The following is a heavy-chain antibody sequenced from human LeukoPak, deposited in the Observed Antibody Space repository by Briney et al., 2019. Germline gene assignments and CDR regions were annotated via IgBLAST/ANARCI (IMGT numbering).Heavy chain of an antibody. D-gene: IGHD2-2*03. V-gene: IGHV1-2*02. CDR1: GGTFSSYA. CDR2: INPNSGGT. J-gene: IGHJ2*01. CDR3: ARDLDFGNWYFDL. Sequence: ASVKVSCKASGGTFSSYAISWVRQAPGQGLEWMGWINPNSGGTNYAQKFQGRVTMTRDTSISTAYMELTRLRYDDTAVYYCARDLDFGNWYFDLWGRGTLVTVSS.